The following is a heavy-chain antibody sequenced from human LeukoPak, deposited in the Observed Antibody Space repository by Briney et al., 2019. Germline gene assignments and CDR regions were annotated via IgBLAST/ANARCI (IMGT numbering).Heavy chain of an antibody. V-gene: IGHV1-8*01. J-gene: IGHJ4*02. CDR3: ARGRLFGPHYYCSGTAGY. Sequence: ASVKVSCKASGYTFTSYDINWVRQATGQGLEWMGWMNPNSGNTGYAQKFQGRVTMTRNTSISTAYMELSSLRSEDTAVYYCARGRLFGPHYYCSGTAGYWGQGTLVTVSS. CDR2: MNPNSGNT. D-gene: IGHD3-10*01. CDR1: GYTFTSYD.